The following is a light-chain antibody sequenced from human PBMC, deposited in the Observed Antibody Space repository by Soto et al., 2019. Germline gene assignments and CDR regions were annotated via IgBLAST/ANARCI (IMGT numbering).Light chain of an antibody. Sequence: EIVMTQSPATLSVSPGERATLSCRASQSVSGNLAWYQQQPAQAPRLLIYGASARATGIPARFSGSGSGTEFTLTISSLQSEDFAVYYCQQYNNWPLTFGGGTKVEIK. J-gene: IGKJ4*01. CDR1: QSVSGN. V-gene: IGKV3-15*01. CDR3: QQYNNWPLT. CDR2: GAS.